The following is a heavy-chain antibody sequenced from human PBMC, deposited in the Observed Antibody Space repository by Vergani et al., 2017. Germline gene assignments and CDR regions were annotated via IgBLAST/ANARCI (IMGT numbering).Heavy chain of an antibody. J-gene: IGHJ6*02. CDR2: INHNSGGT. CDR3: ARDGGTKNYYYYGMDV. V-gene: IGHV1-2*04. CDR1: GYTFTGYY. Sequence: QVQLVQSGAEVKKPGASVKVSCKASGYTFTGYYMHWVRQAPRQGLEWMGWINHNSGGTNYAQKFQGWVTMTRDTSISTAYMELSRLRSDDTAVYYCARDGGTKNYYYYGMDVWGQGTTVTVSS. D-gene: IGHD2-2*01.